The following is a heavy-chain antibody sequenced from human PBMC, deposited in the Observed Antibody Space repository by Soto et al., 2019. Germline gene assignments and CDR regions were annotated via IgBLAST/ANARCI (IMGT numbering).Heavy chain of an antibody. Sequence: GGSLRLSCAASGFTFSSYEMNWVRQAPGKGLEWVSYISSSGSTIYYADSVKGRFTISRDNAKNSLYPQMNSLRAEDTAVYYCARDGPEKSDVYCSGGSCYRLYYGMDVWGQGTTVTVSS. CDR3: ARDGPEKSDVYCSGGSCYRLYYGMDV. CDR2: ISSSGSTI. D-gene: IGHD2-15*01. J-gene: IGHJ6*02. V-gene: IGHV3-48*03. CDR1: GFTFSSYE.